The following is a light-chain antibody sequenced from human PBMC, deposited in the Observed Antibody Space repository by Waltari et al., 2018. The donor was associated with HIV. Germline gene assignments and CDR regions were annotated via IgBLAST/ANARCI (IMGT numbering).Light chain of an antibody. CDR3: SSYTSSSTLN. CDR1: SSDVGGYNY. V-gene: IGLV2-14*03. CDR2: DVS. Sequence: QSALTQPASVSGSPGQSITISCTGTSSDVGGYNYVSWYQQHPGKAPKLMIYDVSNRPSGVSNLFSGSKSGNTASLTISGLQAEDEADYYCSSYTSSSTLNFGGGTKLTVL. J-gene: IGLJ2*01.